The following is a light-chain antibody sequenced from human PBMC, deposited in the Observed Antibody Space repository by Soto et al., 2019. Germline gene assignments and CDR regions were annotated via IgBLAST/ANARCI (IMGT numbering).Light chain of an antibody. CDR2: GAS. V-gene: IGKV3-20*01. CDR3: QQYGSSWT. CDR1: QSVSSD. Sequence: EIVLTQSPATLSVSPGERATLSCRSSQSVSSDLAWYHQKPGQAPRLLIYGASTRATGIPARFSGSGSGTDFTLTISRLEPEDFAVYYRQQYGSSWTFGQGTKVDI. J-gene: IGKJ1*01.